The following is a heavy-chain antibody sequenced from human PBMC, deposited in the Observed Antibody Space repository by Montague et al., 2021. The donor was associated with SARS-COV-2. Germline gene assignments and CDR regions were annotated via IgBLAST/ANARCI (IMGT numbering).Heavy chain of an antibody. CDR2: IYYSGST. CDR3: ARDTRITMIVVVQGYGMDV. D-gene: IGHD3-22*01. Sequence: SETLSLTCTVSGGSIGSSSYYWGWIRQPPGKGLEWIGSIYYSGSTYYNPSLKSRVTISVDTFKNQFSLKLSSVTAADTAVYYCARDTRITMIVVVQGYGMDVWGQGTTVTVSS. J-gene: IGHJ6*02. CDR1: GGSIGSSSYY. V-gene: IGHV4-39*07.